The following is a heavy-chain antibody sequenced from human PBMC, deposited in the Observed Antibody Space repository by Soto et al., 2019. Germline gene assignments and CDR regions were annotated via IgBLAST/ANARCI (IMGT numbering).Heavy chain of an antibody. Sequence: TSETLSLTCAVYGGSFSGYYWNWIRQPPGKGLEWIGEINHSGSTHYNPSLQNRVTISIDTSKNQVSLKVNSVTAADTAVYYCARDHPHSYGVYYFDYWGQGTPVTVSS. CDR1: GGSFSGYY. CDR3: ARDHPHSYGVYYFDY. CDR2: INHSGST. J-gene: IGHJ4*02. D-gene: IGHD5-18*01. V-gene: IGHV4-34*01.